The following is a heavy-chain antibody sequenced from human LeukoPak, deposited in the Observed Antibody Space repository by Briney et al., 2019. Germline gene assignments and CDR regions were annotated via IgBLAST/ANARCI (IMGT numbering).Heavy chain of an antibody. D-gene: IGHD3-3*01. CDR3: AKRSGRPTYYFDY. V-gene: IGHV3-30*04. J-gene: IGHJ4*02. CDR2: ISYDGNNK. Sequence: GGSLRLSCAASGFTFSNYAMHWVRQAPGKGLEWVTLISYDGNNKYYPDSVKGRFTISRDNSKNTLYLQMDSLRPEDTAVYYCAKRSGRPTYYFDYWGQGTLVTVSS. CDR1: GFTFSNYA.